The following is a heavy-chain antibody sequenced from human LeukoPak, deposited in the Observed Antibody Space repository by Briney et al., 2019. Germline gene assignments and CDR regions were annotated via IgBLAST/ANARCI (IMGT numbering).Heavy chain of an antibody. V-gene: IGHV3-23*01. CDR1: GFIFSNYV. Sequence: GGSLRLSCAASGFIFSNYVMSWVRQAPGRGLEWVSLISGSGGSTYYADSVKGRFTISRDNSKNTLYLQMNSLRAEDTAVYYCASLDAFDIWGQGTMVTVSS. CDR2: ISGSGGST. J-gene: IGHJ3*02. CDR3: ASLDAFDI.